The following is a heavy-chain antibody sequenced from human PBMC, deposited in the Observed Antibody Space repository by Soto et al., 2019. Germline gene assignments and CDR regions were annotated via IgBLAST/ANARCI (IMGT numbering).Heavy chain of an antibody. CDR3: ARNYYPYYCDY. J-gene: IGHJ4*02. Sequence: QVQLVQSGAEVKKPGASVKVSCKASGYTFTNYGIIWVRQAPGQGLEWMGWISTYNGNTNDAQKLQDRVTMTTDTPTGTAYMELRSLRADDTAFYYCARNYYPYYCDYCGQGTLVAVSS. CDR2: ISTYNGNT. D-gene: IGHD3-22*01. CDR1: GYTFTNYG. V-gene: IGHV1-18*01.